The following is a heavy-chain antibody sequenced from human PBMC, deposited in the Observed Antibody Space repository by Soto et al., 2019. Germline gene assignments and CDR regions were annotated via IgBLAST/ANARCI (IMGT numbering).Heavy chain of an antibody. Sequence: QVQLVESGGGVVQPGRSLRLSCVPSGFTFSSYAMHWVRKAPGKGLEWVAIISYDGSNKYYADSVKGRFTISRDNSKNTLYLQMNSLRVEDTALYYCAKDRGRYCSGGTCYLFDYWGQGALVTVSS. D-gene: IGHD2-15*01. V-gene: IGHV3-30*04. CDR1: GFTFSSYA. J-gene: IGHJ4*02. CDR3: AKDRGRYCSGGTCYLFDY. CDR2: ISYDGSNK.